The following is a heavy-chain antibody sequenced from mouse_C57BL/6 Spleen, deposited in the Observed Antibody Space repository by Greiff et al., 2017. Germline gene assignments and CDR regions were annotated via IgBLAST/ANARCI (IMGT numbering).Heavy chain of an antibody. CDR1: GYAFTNYL. J-gene: IGHJ4*01. V-gene: IGHV1-54*01. D-gene: IGHD2-14*01. Sequence: QVQLQQSGAELVRPGTSVKVSCKASGYAFTNYLIEWVKQRPGQGLEWIGVINPGSGGTNYNEKFKGKATLTADKSSSTAYMQLSSLTSEDSAVYFCARWLLQDYAMDYWGKGASVTVSS. CDR3: ARWLLQDYAMDY. CDR2: INPGSGGT.